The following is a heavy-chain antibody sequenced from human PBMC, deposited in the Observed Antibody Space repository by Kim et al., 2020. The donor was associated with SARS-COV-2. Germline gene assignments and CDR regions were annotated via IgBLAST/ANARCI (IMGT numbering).Heavy chain of an antibody. CDR1: GGSISSSTYY. J-gene: IGHJ4*01. CDR3: ARSYYDSIGYYPHYFH. Sequence: SETLSLTCTVSGGSISSSTYYWAWIRQPPGQGLEWIGDISYTGTTYYNASLKSRVIMSVDTSKNQFSLRLSSVTAADTALYYGARSYYDSIGYYPHYFH. D-gene: IGHD3-22*01. V-gene: IGHV4-39*01. CDR2: ISYTGTT.